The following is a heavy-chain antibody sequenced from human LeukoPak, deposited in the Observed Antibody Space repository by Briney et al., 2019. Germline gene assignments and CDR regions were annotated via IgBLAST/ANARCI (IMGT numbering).Heavy chain of an antibody. Sequence: ASVKVSCKASGYTFTGYCMHWVRQAPGQGLEWMGWINPNSGGTNYAQKFQGRVTMTRDTSISTAYMELSRLRSDDTAVYYCARVGSPHYYDSSGYYYYWGQGTLVTVSS. J-gene: IGHJ4*02. V-gene: IGHV1-2*02. CDR1: GYTFTGYC. CDR2: INPNSGGT. D-gene: IGHD3-22*01. CDR3: ARVGSPHYYDSSGYYYY.